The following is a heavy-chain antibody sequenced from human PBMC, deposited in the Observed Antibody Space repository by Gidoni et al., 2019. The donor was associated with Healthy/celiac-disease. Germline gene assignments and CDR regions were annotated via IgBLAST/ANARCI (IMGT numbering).Heavy chain of an antibody. CDR2: IIPIFGTA. V-gene: IGHV1-69*01. CDR3: ARGVYCSSTSCYAFFQSRRYYYYYYYMDV. J-gene: IGHJ6*03. CDR1: GGTFSSYA. Sequence: QVQLVQSGAEVTKPGSSVKVSCKASGGTFSSYAISWVRQAPGPGLEWMGGIIPIFGTANYAQKFQGRVTITADESTSTAYMELSSLRSEDTAVYYCARGVYCSSTSCYAFFQSRRYYYYYYYMDVWGKGTTVTVSS. D-gene: IGHD2-2*01.